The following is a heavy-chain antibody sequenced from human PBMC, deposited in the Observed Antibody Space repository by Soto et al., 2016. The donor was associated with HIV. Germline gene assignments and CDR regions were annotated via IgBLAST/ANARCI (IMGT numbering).Heavy chain of an antibody. CDR1: GFTFRNAW. J-gene: IGHJ4*02. CDR3: TTGPAHEPVDY. V-gene: IGHV3-15*01. CDR2: IKSRADGGTT. Sequence: EVYLVESGGGLVKPDGSLRLSCAASGFTFRNAWMSWVRQAPGKGLEWVGRIKSRADGGTTDYATPVKGRFTISRDDSKNSLYLQMNNLKTEDTGVYYCTTGPAHEPVDYWGQGTLVTVSS.